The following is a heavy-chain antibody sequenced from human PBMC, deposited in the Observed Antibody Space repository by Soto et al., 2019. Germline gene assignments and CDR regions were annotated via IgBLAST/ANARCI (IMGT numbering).Heavy chain of an antibody. CDR1: GGLFSSYA. CDR3: ARERDGSGSLSYYFDQ. D-gene: IGHD3-10*01. V-gene: IGHV1-69*01. J-gene: IGHJ4*02. CDR2: IIPVFSTP. Sequence: QEQLVQSGAEVKKPGSSVKVSCKASGGLFSSYAISWVRQAPGQGLEWMGGIIPVFSTPNYLQRLQTRVTITADESTNTAFLELGSLRFDDTAIYYCARERDGSGSLSYYFDQWGQGTLVTVSS.